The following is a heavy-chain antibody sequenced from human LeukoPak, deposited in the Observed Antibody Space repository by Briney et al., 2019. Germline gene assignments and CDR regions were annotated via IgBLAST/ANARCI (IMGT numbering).Heavy chain of an antibody. CDR3: AVTVVPAAIGPYYYYMDV. J-gene: IGHJ6*03. V-gene: IGHV1-69*05. CDR2: IIPIFGTA. CDR1: GGTSSSDA. D-gene: IGHD2-2*02. Sequence: SVKVSCKASGGTSSSDAISWGRQAPGQGVEWGGGIIPIFGTANYAQKFQGRVTITTDESTSTAYMELSSLRSEDTAVYYCAVTVVPAAIGPYYYYMDVWGKGTTVTVSS.